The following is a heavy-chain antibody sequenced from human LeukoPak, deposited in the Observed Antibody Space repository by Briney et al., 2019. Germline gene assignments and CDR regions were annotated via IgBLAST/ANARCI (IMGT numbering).Heavy chain of an antibody. D-gene: IGHD3-22*01. CDR1: GFTFSNYW. CDR2: IKSDGTDT. J-gene: IGHJ4*02. Sequence: GGSLRLSCAASGFTFSNYWMLWLRQAPGMGLVWVSRIKSDGTDTTYADSVKGRFTISRDNAKSTLYLRMNSLRAEDTAVYYCLYHDSGVTSPLESYWGQGILVTVST. V-gene: IGHV3-74*01. CDR3: LYHDSGVTSPLESY.